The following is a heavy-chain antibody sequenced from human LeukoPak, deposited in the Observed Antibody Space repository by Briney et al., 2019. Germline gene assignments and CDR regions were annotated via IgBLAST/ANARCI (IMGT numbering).Heavy chain of an antibody. CDR1: GGSISSYY. D-gene: IGHD2-2*01. V-gene: IGHV4-59*01. CDR3: ARVPCSSTSCYHYYYYMDV. J-gene: IGHJ6*03. Sequence: SETLSLTCTVSGGSISSYYWSWIRQPPGKGLEWIGYIYYSGSTNYNPSLKSRVTISVDTSKNQFSLKLSSVTAADTAVYYCARVPCSSTSCYHYYYYMDVWGRGTTVTVSS. CDR2: IYYSGST.